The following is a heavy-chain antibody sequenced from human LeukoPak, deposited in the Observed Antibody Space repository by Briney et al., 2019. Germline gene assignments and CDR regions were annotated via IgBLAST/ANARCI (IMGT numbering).Heavy chain of an antibody. CDR1: GFTFSSYG. CDR2: ISGSGGST. V-gene: IGHV3-23*01. J-gene: IGHJ3*02. CDR3: AKPPWFGESLDAFDI. D-gene: IGHD3-10*01. Sequence: PGGSLRLSCAASGFTFSSYGMSWVRQAPGKGLEWVSSISGSGGSTYYADSVKGRFTISRDNSQNTLYLQMTSLRAEDTAVYYCAKPPWFGESLDAFDIWGQGTMVTVSS.